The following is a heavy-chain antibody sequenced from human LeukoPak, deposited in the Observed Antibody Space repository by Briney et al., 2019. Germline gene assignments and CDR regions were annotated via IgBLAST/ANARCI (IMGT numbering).Heavy chain of an antibody. V-gene: IGHV3-30*03. J-gene: IGHJ3*02. Sequence: GGSLRLSCAASGFTFSSFSMHWVRQAPGKGLDWVAVVSYDGNNKYYADSVKGRFTISRDNSKNTLSLQMNSLRAEDTAVYYCARDRDSYLTYAFDIWGQGTMVTVSS. CDR3: ARDRDSYLTYAFDI. CDR2: VSYDGNNK. D-gene: IGHD2/OR15-2a*01. CDR1: GFTFSSFS.